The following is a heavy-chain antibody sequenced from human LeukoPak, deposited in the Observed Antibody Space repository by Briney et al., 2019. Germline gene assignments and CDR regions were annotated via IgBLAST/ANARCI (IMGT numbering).Heavy chain of an antibody. CDR1: GFTFCTYA. CDR2: ISTDGGGT. Sequence: GGSLSLSCAASGFTFCTYAMHWVRQAPGRGVEYVSAISTDGGGTYYANSVKGRFTISRDNSKNTLYLQMGSLRAEDMAVYYCARYSSGSCYDYWGQGTLVTVSS. V-gene: IGHV3-64*01. CDR3: ARYSSGSCYDY. J-gene: IGHJ4*02. D-gene: IGHD6-13*01.